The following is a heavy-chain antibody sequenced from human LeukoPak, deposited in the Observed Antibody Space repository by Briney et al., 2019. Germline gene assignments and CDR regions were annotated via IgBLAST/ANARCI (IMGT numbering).Heavy chain of an antibody. CDR2: INPNSGAT. CDR3: ARLLKISSRWYMDGGY. V-gene: IGHV1-2*02. Sequence: ASVKVSCKASGGTFSSYAISWVRQAPGQGLEWMGWINPNSGATSYLQKFQGRVSMTRDTSISTTDMDLSGLRSDDTAVYYCARLLKISSRWYMDGGYWGQGTLVTVSS. D-gene: IGHD6-13*01. J-gene: IGHJ4*02. CDR1: GGTFSSYA.